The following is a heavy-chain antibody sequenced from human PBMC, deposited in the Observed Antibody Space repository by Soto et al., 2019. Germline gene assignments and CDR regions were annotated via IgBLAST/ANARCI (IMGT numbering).Heavy chain of an antibody. J-gene: IGHJ6*03. CDR3: AREQGYCRGRSCYNYMDV. D-gene: IGHD2-15*01. CDR2: INHSGNS. CDR1: SGSFSGYY. Sequence: PSETLSLTCSVYSGSFSGYYWSWIRQPPGKGLEWIGDINHSGNSNYNPSLKSRVTISVDKSKNQFSLKLSSLTAADTAVYYCAREQGYCRGRSCYNYMDVWGKGTTVTVSS. V-gene: IGHV4-34*01.